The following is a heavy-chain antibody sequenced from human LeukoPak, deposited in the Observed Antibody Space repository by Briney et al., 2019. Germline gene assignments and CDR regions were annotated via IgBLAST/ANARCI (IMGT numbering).Heavy chain of an antibody. CDR2: ISVNGGGT. D-gene: IGHD3-10*01. CDR3: AGTVGSAPDYYGSGGFAVLDY. V-gene: IGHV3-64*04. J-gene: IGHJ4*02. CDR1: GFTFNSYA. Sequence: PGGSLRLSCSASGFTFNSYAMHWVRQAPGEGLEYVSAISVNGGGTYYADPVKGRFTISRDNAKNTLFLQMNSLRAEDTAVYYCAGTVGSAPDYYGSGGFAVLDYWGQGTLVTVSS.